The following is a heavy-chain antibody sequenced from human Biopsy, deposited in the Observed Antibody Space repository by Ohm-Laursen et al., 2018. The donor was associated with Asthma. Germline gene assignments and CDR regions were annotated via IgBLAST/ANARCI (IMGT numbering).Heavy chain of an antibody. CDR2: ISGSGGST. J-gene: IGHJ6*02. D-gene: IGHD4-17*01. CDR3: AKEPRIYGDNVADMDV. CDR1: GFTFGDYC. V-gene: IGHV3-23*01. Sequence: SLRLSCAAAGFTFGDYCMSWVRQAPGKGLEWVSAISGSGGSTYYADSVKGRFTISRDNSKNTLYLQMSSLRVEDTAVYYCAKEPRIYGDNVADMDVWGQGTAVNVSS.